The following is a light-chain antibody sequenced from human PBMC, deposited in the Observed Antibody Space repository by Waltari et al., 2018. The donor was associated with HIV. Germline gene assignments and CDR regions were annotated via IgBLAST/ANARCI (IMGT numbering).Light chain of an antibody. CDR1: SSTLPHDY. CDR2: DNN. Sequence: QSVLTQPPSVSAAPGQTVTISCSGSSSTLPHDYVSWYQHVPGAAPKLLIYDNNKRPSGIPDRFSGSKSGTSATLDITGLQTGDEADYYCGTWDPRLSVGVFGGGTKLTVL. V-gene: IGLV1-51*01. J-gene: IGLJ2*01. CDR3: GTWDPRLSVGV.